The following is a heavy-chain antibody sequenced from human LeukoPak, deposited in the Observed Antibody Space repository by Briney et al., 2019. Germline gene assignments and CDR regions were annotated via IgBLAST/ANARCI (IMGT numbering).Heavy chain of an antibody. CDR3: TRDRFGGSYYVRAFDI. CDR2: IRSKAYGGTT. J-gene: IGHJ3*02. V-gene: IGHV3-49*04. D-gene: IGHD1-26*01. CDR1: GFTFSSYA. Sequence: GGSLRLSCAASGFTFSSYAMSWVRQAPGKGLEWVGFIRSKAYGGTTEYAASVKGRFTISRDDSKSIAYLQMNSLKTEDTAVYYCTRDRFGGSYYVRAFDIWGQGTMVTVSS.